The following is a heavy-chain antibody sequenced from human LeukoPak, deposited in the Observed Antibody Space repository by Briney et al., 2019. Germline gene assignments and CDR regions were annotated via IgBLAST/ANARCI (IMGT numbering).Heavy chain of an antibody. CDR3: ARGGGVCSSTSYYGSSFDY. CDR2: IIPIFGTA. CDR1: GGTFSSYA. D-gene: IGHD2-2*01. J-gene: IGHJ4*02. Sequence: SVKVSCKASGGTFSSYAISWVRQAPGQGLEWMGGIIPIFGTANYAQKFQGRVTITADESTSTAYMELSSLRSEDTAVYYCARGGGVCSSTSYYGSSFDYWGQGTLVTVSS. V-gene: IGHV1-69*13.